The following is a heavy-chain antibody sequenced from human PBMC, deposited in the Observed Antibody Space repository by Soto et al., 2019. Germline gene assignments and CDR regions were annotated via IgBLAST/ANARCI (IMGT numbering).Heavy chain of an antibody. V-gene: IGHV1-2*02. CDR3: AHQQQYYYDSSGNHVYYYYYGMDV. CDR1: GYTFTGYY. Sequence: ASVKVSCKASGYTFTGYYMHWVRQAPGQGLEWMGWINPNSGGTNYAQKFQGRVTITRDTSISTAYMELSRLRSDDTAVYYRAHQQQYYYDSSGNHVYYYYYGMDVWGQGTTVTVSS. J-gene: IGHJ6*02. D-gene: IGHD3-22*01. CDR2: INPNSGGT.